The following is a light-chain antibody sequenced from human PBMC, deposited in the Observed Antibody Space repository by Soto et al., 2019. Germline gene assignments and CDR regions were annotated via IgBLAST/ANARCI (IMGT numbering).Light chain of an antibody. Sequence: EIVLTQSPATLSLSPGERATLSCRASQSVSSYLAWYQQKPGQAPRLLIYDASNRATGIPARFSGSGSGTDFTRTISSLEPEDFGVYYCQQRSNWPPTFGGGTRVEIK. V-gene: IGKV3-11*01. CDR3: QQRSNWPPT. CDR1: QSVSSY. CDR2: DAS. J-gene: IGKJ4*01.